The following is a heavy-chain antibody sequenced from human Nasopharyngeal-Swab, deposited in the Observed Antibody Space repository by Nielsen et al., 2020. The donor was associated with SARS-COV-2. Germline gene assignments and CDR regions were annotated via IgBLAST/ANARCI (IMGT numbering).Heavy chain of an antibody. CDR1: GGSISSGFYY. Sequence: SETLSLTCTVSGGSISSGFYYWSWIRQHPGKGLEWIGYIYYSGSTNYNPSLKSRVTISVDTSKNQFSLKLSSVTAADTAVFYCARRKEGVVPAALGMVFYYYYYMDVWGKGTTVTVSS. CDR3: ARRKEGVVPAALGMVFYYYYYMDV. CDR2: IYYSGST. D-gene: IGHD2-2*01. J-gene: IGHJ6*03. V-gene: IGHV4-31*03.